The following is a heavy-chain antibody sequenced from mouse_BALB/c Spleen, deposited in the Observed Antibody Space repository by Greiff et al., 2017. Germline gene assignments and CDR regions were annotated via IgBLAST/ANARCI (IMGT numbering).Heavy chain of an antibody. CDR3: TSPRTGYYFDY. D-gene: IGHD3-3*01. V-gene: IGHV1-15*01. CDR2: IDPETGGT. Sequence: VQRVESGAELVRPGASVTLSCKASGYTFTDYEMHWVKQTPVHGLEWIGAIDPETGGTAYTQKFKGKATLTADKSSSTAYMELRSLTSEDSAVYYCTSPRTGYYFDYWGQGTTLTVSS. CDR1: GYTFTDYE. J-gene: IGHJ2*01.